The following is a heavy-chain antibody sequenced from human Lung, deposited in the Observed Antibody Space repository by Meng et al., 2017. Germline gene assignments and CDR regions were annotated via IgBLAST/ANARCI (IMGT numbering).Heavy chain of an antibody. CDR1: GYTFTSYF. D-gene: IGHD4-11*01. Sequence: QVQLVQSGAEVMKPGAALKVSCRASGYTFTSYFLHWVRQAPGQGLEWRATINCNNGGTNYAQRFQGRVTLTRDTPTSTVYMELSSLGYEDTAVYYCAREQSPGHFDCLGQGILVTVSS. CDR2: INCNNGGT. V-gene: IGHV1-46*01. CDR3: AREQSPGHFDC. J-gene: IGHJ4*02.